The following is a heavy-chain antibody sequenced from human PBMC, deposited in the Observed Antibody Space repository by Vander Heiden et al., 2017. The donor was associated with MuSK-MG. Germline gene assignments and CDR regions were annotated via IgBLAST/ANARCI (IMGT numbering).Heavy chain of an antibody. V-gene: IGHV3-48*03. CDR1: GFTFSSYE. D-gene: IGHD4-4*01. J-gene: IGHJ4*02. Sequence: EVQLVESGGGLVQPGGSLRLSCAASGFTFSSYEMNWVRQAPGKGLEWVSYISSSGSNIYDADSVKGRFTISRDNAKNSMYLQMQRMREGDTAVYYCAKGSSNREKYFDDWGQGTLVTVSS. CDR2: ISSSGSNI. CDR3: AKGSSNREKYFDD.